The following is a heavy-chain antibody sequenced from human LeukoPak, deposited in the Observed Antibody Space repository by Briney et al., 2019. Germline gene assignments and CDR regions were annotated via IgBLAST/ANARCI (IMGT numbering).Heavy chain of an antibody. Sequence: GGSLRLSCAASGFTFSSYEMNWVRQAPGKGLEWVSYITSSGSATYYADSVKGRFTISRDNAKNSLYLQMNSLRAEDTAVFYCARVRAYDSSGYYYDYFDYCGQGTLVTVSS. CDR3: ARVRAYDSSGYYYDYFDY. CDR1: GFTFSSYE. CDR2: ITSSGSAT. D-gene: IGHD3-22*01. V-gene: IGHV3-48*03. J-gene: IGHJ4*02.